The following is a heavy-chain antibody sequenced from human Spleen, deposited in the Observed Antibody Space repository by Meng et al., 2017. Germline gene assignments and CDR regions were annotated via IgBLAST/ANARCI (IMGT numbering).Heavy chain of an antibody. J-gene: IGHJ4*02. Sequence: VQLQQGGAGLLKPSETLSLTCAVSGGSFSDYYWSWIRQPPGKGLEWIGEINHSGSTNYNPSLESRATISVDTSQNNLSLKLSSVTAADSAVYYCARGPTTMAHDFDYWGQGTLVTVSS. D-gene: IGHD4-11*01. V-gene: IGHV4-34*01. CDR2: INHSGST. CDR3: ARGPTTMAHDFDY. CDR1: GGSFSDYY.